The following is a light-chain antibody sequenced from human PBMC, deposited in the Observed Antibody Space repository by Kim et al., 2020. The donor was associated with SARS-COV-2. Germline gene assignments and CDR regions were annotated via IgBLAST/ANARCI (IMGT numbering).Light chain of an antibody. CDR3: TPSASSGYVI. V-gene: IGLV3-19*01. CDR1: SLSKYY. Sequence: SSELTQDPALSVALGQTVRITCQGDSLSKYYGSWYQQKPGQSPILVISGKINRPSGIPDRSSGSSSANTAHLTIPGSQAEDEADFYFTPSASSGYVIFGG. J-gene: IGLJ2*01. CDR2: GKI.